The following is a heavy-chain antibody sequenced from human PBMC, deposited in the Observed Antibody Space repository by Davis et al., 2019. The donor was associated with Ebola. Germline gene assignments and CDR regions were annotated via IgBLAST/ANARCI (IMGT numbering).Heavy chain of an antibody. V-gene: IGHV3-21*01. CDR2: ISSTGSFI. CDR1: GFTFSTYS. D-gene: IGHD3-10*01. J-gene: IGHJ4*02. Sequence: GESLKISCAASGFTFSTYSMNWVRQAPGKGLEWVSSISSTGSFIYYADSVRGRFTISRDNAKYSLYLQMNSLRVEDTAVYYCARFVSGSGAYWGQGTLVTVSS. CDR3: ARFVSGSGAY.